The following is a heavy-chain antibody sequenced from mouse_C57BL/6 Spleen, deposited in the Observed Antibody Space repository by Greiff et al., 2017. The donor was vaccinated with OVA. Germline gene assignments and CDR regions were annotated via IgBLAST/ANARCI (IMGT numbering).Heavy chain of an antibody. CDR2: IRNKANGYTT. J-gene: IGHJ4*01. Sequence: EVKLVESGGGLVQPGGSLSLSCAASGFTFTDYYMSWVRQPPGKALEWLGFIRNKANGYTTEYSASVKGRFTISRDNSQSILYLQMNALRAEDSATYYCARLLYYGNPMDYWGQGTSVTVSS. CDR1: GFTFTDYY. D-gene: IGHD2-1*01. V-gene: IGHV7-3*01. CDR3: ARLLYYGNPMDY.